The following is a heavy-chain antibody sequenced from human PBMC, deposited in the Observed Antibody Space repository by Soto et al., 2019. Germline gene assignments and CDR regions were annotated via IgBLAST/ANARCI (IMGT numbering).Heavy chain of an antibody. CDR2: IKWVGEVNQIGAI. V-gene: IGHV4-34*01. Sequence: QVQLQQLGAGLLKPSETLALTCAVYGGSFSGYYWSWIRQPPGKVLEWIGEIKWVGEVNQIGAINFNQSLTSRVAISVDASKNQFSLKLTSVTAADTAIYYCARGSGYSTGWGNYYHYMDVWGKGTTVTVSS. CDR1: GGSFSGYY. D-gene: IGHD6-19*01. J-gene: IGHJ6*03. CDR3: ARGSGYSTGWGNYYHYMDV.